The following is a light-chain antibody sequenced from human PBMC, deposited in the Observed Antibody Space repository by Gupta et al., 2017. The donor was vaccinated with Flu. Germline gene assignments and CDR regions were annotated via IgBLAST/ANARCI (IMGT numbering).Light chain of an antibody. Sequence: SGTISCTGTNSDVGFYNRVSWYQQPPGTAPKLIIYEVTNRPSGVPDRFSGSKSGNTASLTISGLQADDEADYYCTSYKIGNTLIFGGGTKVTVL. CDR2: EVT. J-gene: IGLJ2*01. V-gene: IGLV2-18*02. CDR1: NSDVGFYNR. CDR3: TSYKIGNTLI.